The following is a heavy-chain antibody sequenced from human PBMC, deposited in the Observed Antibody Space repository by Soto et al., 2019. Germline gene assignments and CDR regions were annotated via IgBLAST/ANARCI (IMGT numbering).Heavy chain of an antibody. Sequence: EVQLVESGGDLVQPGGSLRLSCAAYGFTFSSYWMSWVRQAPGKGLEWVANINQDGSEKYHVDSVTGRFTISRDNARNSLYLQMNSVSAEDTALYYCARADTTWFGESLQDSWGQGTLVTVSS. CDR1: GFTFSSYW. V-gene: IGHV3-7*04. D-gene: IGHD3-10*01. CDR3: ARADTTWFGESLQDS. CDR2: INQDGSEK. J-gene: IGHJ4*02.